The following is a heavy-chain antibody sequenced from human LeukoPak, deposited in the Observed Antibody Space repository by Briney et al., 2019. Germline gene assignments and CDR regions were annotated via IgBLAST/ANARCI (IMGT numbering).Heavy chain of an antibody. CDR2: MNPNSGNT. CDR3: ARDARHYYDSSGYPDY. CDR1: GYTFTSYD. J-gene: IGHJ4*02. D-gene: IGHD3-22*01. Sequence: ASVKVSCKASGYTFTSYDINWVRQATGQGLEWMGWMNPNSGNTGYAQKFQGRVTMTRDTSISTAYMELSRLRSDDTAVYYCARDARHYYDSSGYPDYWGQGTLVTVSS. V-gene: IGHV1-8*02.